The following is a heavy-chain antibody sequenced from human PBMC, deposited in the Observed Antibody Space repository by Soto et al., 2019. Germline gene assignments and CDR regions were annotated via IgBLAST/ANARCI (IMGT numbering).Heavy chain of an antibody. Sequence: QVQVVESGGGVVQPGRSLRLSCAASGFSFRRYGMHWVRQAPGKGLEWVAVISHDGSNKQYADSVKGRFTISRDNSKNTLYLQMNSLRAEDTAVYYCAGGYYYGDYWGQGTLVTVSS. J-gene: IGHJ4*02. CDR2: ISHDGSNK. CDR1: GFSFRRYG. D-gene: IGHD5-18*01. CDR3: AGGYYYGDY. V-gene: IGHV3-30*03.